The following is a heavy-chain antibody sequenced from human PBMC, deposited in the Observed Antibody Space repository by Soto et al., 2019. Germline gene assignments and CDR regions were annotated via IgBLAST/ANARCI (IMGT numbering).Heavy chain of an antibody. CDR1: GASISSGDYY. Sequence: TLSLTCPVSGASISSGDYYWSWIRQPPGKGLEWIGYIYYSGSTYYNPSLKSRVTISVDTSKNQFSLKLSSVTAADTAVYYCARVNVVGYYYGMDVWGQGTKVTVYS. CDR2: IYYSGST. CDR3: ARVNVVGYYYGMDV. D-gene: IGHD2-21*01. V-gene: IGHV4-30-4*01. J-gene: IGHJ6*02.